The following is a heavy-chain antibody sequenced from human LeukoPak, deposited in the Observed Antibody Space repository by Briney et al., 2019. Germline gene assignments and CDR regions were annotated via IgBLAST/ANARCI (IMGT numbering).Heavy chain of an antibody. CDR1: GDSINNYY. J-gene: IGHJ5*02. Sequence: SETLSLTCTVSGDSINNYYGSWIRQPPGKGLEWIGYIYYSGSTTYNPSLSSRVTISVDTSKNQFSLKLGSVTAADTAVYYCATRGYYGSGTYFYSWFDPWGQGTLVTVSS. V-gene: IGHV4-59*08. CDR2: IYYSGST. D-gene: IGHD3-10*01. CDR3: ATRGYYGSGTYFYSWFDP.